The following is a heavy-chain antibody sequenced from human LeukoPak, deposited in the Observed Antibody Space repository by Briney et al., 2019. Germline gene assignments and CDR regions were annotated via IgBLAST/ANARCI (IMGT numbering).Heavy chain of an antibody. J-gene: IGHJ5*02. Sequence: ASVKVSCKASGYTFTGYYMHWVRQAPGQGLEWMGWINPNSGGTNYAQKFQGRVTMTRDTSISTAYMELSRLRSDDTAVYYCARAGRSIAVAGTGWFDPWGQGTLVTVSS. CDR3: ARAGRSIAVAGTGWFDP. CDR2: INPNSGGT. D-gene: IGHD6-19*01. V-gene: IGHV1-2*02. CDR1: GYTFTGYY.